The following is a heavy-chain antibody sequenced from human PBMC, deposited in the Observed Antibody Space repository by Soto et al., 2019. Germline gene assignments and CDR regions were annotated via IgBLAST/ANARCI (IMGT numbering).Heavy chain of an antibody. CDR3: ARGSSGWAHDPFDI. CDR1: GYSFSVYW. Sequence: GESLKISCKGSGYSFSVYWIGWVRQMPGKGLEWMGIIYPGDSDTRYSPSFQGQVTISADRSIRTAYLQWSSLKASDTAMFYCARGSSGWAHDPFDIWGQGTMVTVSS. V-gene: IGHV5-51*01. CDR2: IYPGDSDT. J-gene: IGHJ3*02. D-gene: IGHD6-19*01.